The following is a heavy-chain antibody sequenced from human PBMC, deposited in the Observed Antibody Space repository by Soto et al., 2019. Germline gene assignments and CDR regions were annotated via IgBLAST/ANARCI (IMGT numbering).Heavy chain of an antibody. Sequence: GGSLRLSCAASGFTFSSYWMSWVRQAPGKGLEWVANIKQDGSEKYYVDSVKGRFTIARDNAKNSLYLQMNSLRAEDTAVYYWARLKTLIAAAGYCFDYWGQGTLVTVSS. V-gene: IGHV3-7*01. CDR2: IKQDGSEK. J-gene: IGHJ4*02. CDR3: ARLKTLIAAAGYCFDY. CDR1: GFTFSSYW. D-gene: IGHD6-13*01.